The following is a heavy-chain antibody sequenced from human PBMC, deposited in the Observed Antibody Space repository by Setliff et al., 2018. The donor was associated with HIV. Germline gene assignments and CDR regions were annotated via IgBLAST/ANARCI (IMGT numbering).Heavy chain of an antibody. J-gene: IGHJ3*01. CDR2: INYHGSDI. V-gene: IGHV3-74*01. CDR1: GFTFSTYW. Sequence: GGSLRLSCAASGFTFSTYWMTWVRQAPGQGLVWVSRINYHGSDISYADSVKGRFTISRDNSKNTLYLQMNSLLTEDTTMYYCTADLRDFTWDASDFWGQGTMVTVSS. CDR3: TADLRDFTWDASDF. D-gene: IGHD3-3*01.